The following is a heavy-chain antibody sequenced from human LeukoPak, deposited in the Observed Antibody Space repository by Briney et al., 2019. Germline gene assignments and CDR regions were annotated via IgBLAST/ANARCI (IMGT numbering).Heavy chain of an antibody. CDR2: IYTSEST. D-gene: IGHD1-7*01. CDR1: GGSISSYY. CDR3: ARGLTKSGTTTNFDY. V-gene: IGHV4-4*07. Sequence: SETLSLTCTVSGGSISSYYWSWSRQPAGKGLEWIGRIYTSESTNYNPSLKSRVTMSVDTSKNQFSLNLRSVTAADTAVYYCARGLTKSGTTTNFDYWGQGTLVTVSS. J-gene: IGHJ4*02.